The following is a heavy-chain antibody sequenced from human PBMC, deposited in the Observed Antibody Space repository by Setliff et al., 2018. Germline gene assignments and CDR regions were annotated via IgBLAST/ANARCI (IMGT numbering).Heavy chain of an antibody. CDR1: GDSIISSRYY. D-gene: IGHD4-17*01. CDR2: IFCSGST. Sequence: PSETLSLTCSVSGDSIISSRYYWGWIRQPPGKGLEWIASIFCSGSTYYNPSLKSRVTISEDTSKNQLSLKVDSVTAADTAVYYCARHSSMTTMPLDPWGQGTLVTVSS. V-gene: IGHV4-39*01. J-gene: IGHJ5*02. CDR3: ARHSSMTTMPLDP.